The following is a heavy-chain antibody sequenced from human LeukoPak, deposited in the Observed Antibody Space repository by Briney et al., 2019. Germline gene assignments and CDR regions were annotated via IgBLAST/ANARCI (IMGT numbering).Heavy chain of an antibody. Sequence: RPSQTLSLTCAVSGGSISSSNWWSWVRQPPGKGLEWIGEIYHSGSTYYNPSLKSRVTISVDRSKNQFSLKLSSVTAADTAVYYCARVGYCSSTSCYLFDYWGQGTLVTVS. CDR2: IYHSGST. V-gene: IGHV4-4*02. CDR3: ARVGYCSSTSCYLFDY. CDR1: GGSISSSNW. J-gene: IGHJ4*02. D-gene: IGHD2-2*03.